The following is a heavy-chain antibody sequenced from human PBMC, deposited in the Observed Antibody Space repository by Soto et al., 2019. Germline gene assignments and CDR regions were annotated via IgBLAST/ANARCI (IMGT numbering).Heavy chain of an antibody. CDR1: GYTFTDYY. CDR2: INPNTGGT. CDR3: ARDALGTSHFDY. J-gene: IGHJ4*02. D-gene: IGHD3-3*02. V-gene: IGHV1-2*04. Sequence: ASVKVSCKASGYTFTDYYMHWVRQAPGQGLEWMGWINPNTGGTKYAQKFQDWLSMTRDTSINTAYLELSSLRSDDTAVYYCARDALGTSHFDYWGQGTLVTVSS.